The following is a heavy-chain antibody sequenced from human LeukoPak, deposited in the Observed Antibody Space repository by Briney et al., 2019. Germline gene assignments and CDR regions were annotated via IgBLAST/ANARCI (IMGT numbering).Heavy chain of an antibody. CDR2: ISSNGGST. CDR1: GFTFSSYA. Sequence: GGSLRLSCAASGFTFSSYAMHWVRQAPGKGLEYVSAISSNGGSTYYANSVKGRFTISRDDSKNTLYLQMNSLKTEDTAVYYCTTGGGGIQLWPGGDYWGQGTLVTVSS. CDR3: TTGGGGIQLWPGGDY. D-gene: IGHD5-18*01. J-gene: IGHJ4*02. V-gene: IGHV3-64*01.